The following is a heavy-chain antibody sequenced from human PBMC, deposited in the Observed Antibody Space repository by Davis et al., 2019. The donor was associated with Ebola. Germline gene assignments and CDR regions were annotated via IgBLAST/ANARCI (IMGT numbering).Heavy chain of an antibody. CDR1: GFTVSSNY. D-gene: IGHD5-12*01. Sequence: PGGSLRLSCAASGFTVSSNYMSWVRQAPGKGLEWVSVIYSGGSTYYADSVKGRFTISRDNVKNSLYLQMNSLRAEDTAVYYCARDSSGRGFDIWGQGTMVTVSS. V-gene: IGHV3-53*01. J-gene: IGHJ3*02. CDR2: IYSGGST. CDR3: ARDSSGRGFDI.